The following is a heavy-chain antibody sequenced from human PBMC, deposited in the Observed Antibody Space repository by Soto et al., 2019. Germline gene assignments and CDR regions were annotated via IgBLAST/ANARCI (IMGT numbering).Heavy chain of an antibody. Sequence: SETLSLTCIVSGGSISSGDYYWSWLRQPPGKGLEWIGYFYYSGSTYYNPSLKSRVTISVDTSKNQFSLKLSSVTAADTAVYYCARGLVTYTSSTGRSGRYHWFDPWGQGTLVTVSS. CDR1: GGSISSGDYY. V-gene: IGHV4-30-4*01. CDR2: FYYSGST. CDR3: ARGLVTYTSSTGRSGRYHWFDP. D-gene: IGHD6-6*01. J-gene: IGHJ5*02.